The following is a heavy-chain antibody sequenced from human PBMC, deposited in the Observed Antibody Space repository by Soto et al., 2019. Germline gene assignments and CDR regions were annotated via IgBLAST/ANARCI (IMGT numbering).Heavy chain of an antibody. Sequence: EVQLLESGGGLVQPGGSLRLSCAASGFTFNNYGMSWVRQAPGKGLEWVSAITDSGGSTYYADSVKGRFTISRDNDKNSLYLQMNVRRAEDTAVYYCASGGGGEFGYYWGQGTLVTVSS. CDR3: ASGGGGEFGYY. CDR1: GFTFNNYG. V-gene: IGHV3-23*01. CDR2: ITDSGGST. J-gene: IGHJ4*02. D-gene: IGHD3-10*01.